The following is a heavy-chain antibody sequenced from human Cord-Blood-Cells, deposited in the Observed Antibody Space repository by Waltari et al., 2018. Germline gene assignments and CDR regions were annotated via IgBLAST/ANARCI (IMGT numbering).Heavy chain of an antibody. CDR3: ARRDNNWFDP. CDR1: GGTSSSYA. D-gene: IGHD2-15*01. V-gene: IGHV1-69*01. J-gene: IGHJ5*02. CDR2: IIPIFGTV. Sequence: QVQLVQSGAEVKTPGSSVQVSCKASGGTSSSYAIRWVRQAPGQGREWMGGIIPIFGTVNYAQKFQGRVTITADESTSTAYMELSSLRSEDTAVYYCARRDNNWFDPWGQGTLVTVSS.